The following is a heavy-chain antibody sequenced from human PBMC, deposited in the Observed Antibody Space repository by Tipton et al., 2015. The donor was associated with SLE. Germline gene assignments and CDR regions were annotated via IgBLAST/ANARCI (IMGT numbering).Heavy chain of an antibody. J-gene: IGHJ4*02. CDR1: GGSISSYY. CDR2: IYYSGST. V-gene: IGHV4-59*08. CDR3: ARGDTYTGPLYFDS. D-gene: IGHD3-16*01. Sequence: TLSLTCTVSGGSISSYYWSWIRQPPGKGLEWIGYIYYSGSTNYNPSLKSRVTISVDTSKNEFSLKLSSVTAADTAVNYCARGDTYTGPLYFDSWGQGTLVTVSS.